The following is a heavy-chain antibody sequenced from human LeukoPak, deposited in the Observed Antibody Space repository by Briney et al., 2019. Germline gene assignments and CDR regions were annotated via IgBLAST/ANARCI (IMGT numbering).Heavy chain of an antibody. CDR1: GYTFTSYG. D-gene: IGHD3-10*01. CDR3: ARELRGFDP. Sequence: ASVKVSCKASGYTFTSYGISWVRQAPGQGLEWMGIINPGGGSTSYAQKFQGRVTMTRDMSTSTVYMELSSLRSEDTAVYYCARELRGFDPWGQGTLVTVSS. CDR2: INPGGGST. J-gene: IGHJ5*02. V-gene: IGHV1-46*01.